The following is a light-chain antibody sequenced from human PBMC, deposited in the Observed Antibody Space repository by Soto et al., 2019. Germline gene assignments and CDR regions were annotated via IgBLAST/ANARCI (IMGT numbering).Light chain of an antibody. V-gene: IGLV2-23*01. CDR3: CSFAGRNTFV. CDR2: EDS. Sequence: QSALTQPASVSGSPGQSITSSCTGTISDIETYNLVSWYQQYPGKAPKLLIYEDSKRPSGVSDRFSGSKSVNTASLTIYGLQAEDEADYHCCSFAGRNTFVFGAGTNVTVL. J-gene: IGLJ1*01. CDR1: ISDIETYNL.